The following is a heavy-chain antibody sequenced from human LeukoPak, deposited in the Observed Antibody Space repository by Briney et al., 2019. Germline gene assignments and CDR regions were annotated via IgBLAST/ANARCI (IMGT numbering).Heavy chain of an antibody. CDR3: ARDLGVDTAMVLDY. Sequence: GGSLRLSCAASGFTFSSYAMHWVRQAPGKGLEWVAVISYDGSNKYYADSVKGRFTISRDNSKNTLYLQMNSLRAEDTAVYYCARDLGVDTAMVLDYWGQGTLVTASS. J-gene: IGHJ4*02. D-gene: IGHD5-18*01. V-gene: IGHV3-30*04. CDR2: ISYDGSNK. CDR1: GFTFSSYA.